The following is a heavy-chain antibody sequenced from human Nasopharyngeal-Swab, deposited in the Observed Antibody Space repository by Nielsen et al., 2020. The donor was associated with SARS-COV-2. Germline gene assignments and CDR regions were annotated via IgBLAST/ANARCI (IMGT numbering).Heavy chain of an antibody. CDR3: ARVLGDYGDS. CDR2: ISYDGSNK. Sequence: GESPKISCAASGFTFSSYAMHWVRQAPGKGLEWVAVISYDGSNKYYADSVKGRFTISRDNSKNTLYLQMNSLRAEDTAVYYCARVLGDYGDSWGQGTLVTVSS. V-gene: IGHV3-30-3*01. J-gene: IGHJ4*02. D-gene: IGHD1-26*01. CDR1: GFTFSSYA.